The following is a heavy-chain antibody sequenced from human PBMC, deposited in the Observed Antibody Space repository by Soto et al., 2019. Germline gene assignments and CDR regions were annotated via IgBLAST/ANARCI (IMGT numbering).Heavy chain of an antibody. D-gene: IGHD3-22*01. CDR2: IRSKPNNYAT. CDR3: PSQFYYDSSGYYGGDYYYYGMDV. Sequence: EVQLVESGGALVQPGGSLKLSCAASGFTFSGSAMHWVRQAYGKGLEWVGHIRSKPNNYATAYAASLEGRFTISRDDSKNTAYLQMNSLKTEDTAVYYCPSQFYYDSSGYYGGDYYYYGMDVWGQGTTVTVSS. CDR1: GFTFSGSA. J-gene: IGHJ6*02. V-gene: IGHV3-73*02.